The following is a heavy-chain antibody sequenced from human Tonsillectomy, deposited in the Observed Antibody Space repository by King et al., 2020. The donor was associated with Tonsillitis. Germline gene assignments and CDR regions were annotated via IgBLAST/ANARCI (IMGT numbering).Heavy chain of an antibody. J-gene: IGHJ4*02. CDR1: GFTFSNYW. V-gene: IGHV3-7*01. CDR2: IKQDGSEK. D-gene: IGHD3-22*01. CDR3: ARASSYYYDTSGYYPDFDY. Sequence: VQLVESGGGLVQPGGSLRLSCAASGFTFSNYWMSWFRQAPGKGREWGANIKQDGSEKYYVDSVKGRFTISRDNAKNSLFLQINSLRVEDTAVYYCARASSYYYDTSGYYPDFDYWGQGTLVTVSS.